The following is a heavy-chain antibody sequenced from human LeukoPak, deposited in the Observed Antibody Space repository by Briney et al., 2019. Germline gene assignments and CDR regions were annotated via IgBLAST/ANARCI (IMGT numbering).Heavy chain of an antibody. CDR1: GFIFRNYA. V-gene: IGHV3-23*01. D-gene: IGHD4/OR15-4a*01. CDR2: ISDNGGGT. J-gene: IGHJ4*02. CDR3: ARESGALGAPLYDY. Sequence: GGSLRLSYVASGFIFRNYAMSWVRQAPGEGLEWVSGISDNGGGTYYADSLKGRFTISRDNSKNMLYLQMNSLRAEDTAVYYCARESGALGAPLYDYWGRGILVTASS.